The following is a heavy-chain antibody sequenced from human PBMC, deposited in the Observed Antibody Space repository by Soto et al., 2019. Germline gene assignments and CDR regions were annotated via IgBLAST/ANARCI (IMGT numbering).Heavy chain of an antibody. V-gene: IGHV3-33*01. D-gene: IGHD6-19*01. J-gene: IGHJ6*02. Sequence: QVQLVESGGGVVQPGRSLRLSCAASGFIFSNFGMHWVRQAPGKGLEWVAVIWYDGSNEYYADSVKGRFTISKDNSKNVLYLQMNSLRAEDTAVYYCARDDIPGITVATYGLDVWGQGTTVTVSS. CDR2: IWYDGSNE. CDR1: GFIFSNFG. CDR3: ARDDIPGITVATYGLDV.